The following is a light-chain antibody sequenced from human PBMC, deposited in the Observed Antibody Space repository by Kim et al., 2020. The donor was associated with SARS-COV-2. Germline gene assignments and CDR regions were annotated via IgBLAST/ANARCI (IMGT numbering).Light chain of an antibody. J-gene: IGKJ5*01. CDR1: QSVSSY. CDR3: QQRSS. CDR2: DAS. V-gene: IGKV3-11*01. Sequence: ATVSLSPGDRATLSCRASQSVSSYLAWYQQKPGQAPRLLIYDASKRAIGIPARFSGSGSGTDFTLTISRLEPEDSAVYFCQQRSSFGQGTRLELK.